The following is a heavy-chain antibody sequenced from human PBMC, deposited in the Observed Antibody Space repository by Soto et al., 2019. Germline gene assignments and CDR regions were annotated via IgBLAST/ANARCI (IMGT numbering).Heavy chain of an antibody. Sequence: QVQLVECGGGVVQPGRSLRLTCVTSGFTLSSYAMHWVRQTPGKGLEWVAFISYDGTDKYYADSAKGRFIISRDNSKNTVYLQVNSLRDEDTAVYYCARGMGYMKLSGGAYYFDYWGQGTLVTVSS. CDR3: ARGMGYMKLSGGAYYFDY. D-gene: IGHD6-13*01. CDR1: GFTLSSYA. CDR2: ISYDGTDK. V-gene: IGHV3-30-3*01. J-gene: IGHJ4*02.